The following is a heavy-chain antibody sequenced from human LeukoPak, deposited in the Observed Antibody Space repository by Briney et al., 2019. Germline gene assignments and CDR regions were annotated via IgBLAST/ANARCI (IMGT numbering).Heavy chain of an antibody. CDR3: TGPDVFDY. Sequence: GGSLRLSCAASGFTFSNAWMSWVRQAPGKGLEWVGRIKSKTDDGTTDYAAPVKGRFTISRDDSKTTLYLQMNSLKTEDTAVYYCTGPDVFDYWGQGTLVTVSS. CDR1: GFTFSNAW. J-gene: IGHJ4*02. V-gene: IGHV3-15*01. D-gene: IGHD3-10*02. CDR2: IKSKTDDGTT.